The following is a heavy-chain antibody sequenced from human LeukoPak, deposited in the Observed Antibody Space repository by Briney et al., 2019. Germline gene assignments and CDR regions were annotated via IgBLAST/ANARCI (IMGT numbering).Heavy chain of an antibody. D-gene: IGHD2-2*01. J-gene: IGHJ3*02. CDR1: GYTFTSYD. CDR2: MNPNSGNT. CDR3: ARVVPAANIHDAFDI. Sequence: GASVKVSCKASGYTFTSYDINWVRQAPGQGLEWMGWMNPNSGNTGYAQKFQGRVTITRNTSISTAYMELSSLRSEDTAVYYCARVVPAANIHDAFDIWGQGTMVTFSS. V-gene: IGHV1-8*03.